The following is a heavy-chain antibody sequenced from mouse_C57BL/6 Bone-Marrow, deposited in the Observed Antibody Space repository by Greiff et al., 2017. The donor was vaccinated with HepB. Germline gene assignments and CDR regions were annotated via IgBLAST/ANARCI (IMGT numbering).Heavy chain of an antibody. CDR2: ISSGGDYI. J-gene: IGHJ4*01. Sequence: EVQGVESGEGLVKPGGSLKLSCAASGFTFSSYAMSWVRQTPEKRLEWVAYISSGGDYIYYADTVKGRFTISRDNARNTLYLQMSSLKSEDTAMYYCTREGLDYYGSSYYAMDYWGQGTSVTVSS. CDR3: TREGLDYYGSSYYAMDY. D-gene: IGHD2-2*01. V-gene: IGHV5-9-1*02. CDR1: GFTFSSYA.